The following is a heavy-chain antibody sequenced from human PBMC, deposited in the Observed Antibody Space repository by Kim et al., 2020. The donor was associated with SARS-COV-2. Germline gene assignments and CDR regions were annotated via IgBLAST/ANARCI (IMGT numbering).Heavy chain of an antibody. Sequence: GGSLRLSCAASGFTFSSYSMNWVRQAPGKGLEWVSYISSSSSTIYYTDSVKGRFTISRDNAKNSLYLQMNSLRDEDTAVYYCARDTDYDFWSGYKASFDYWGQGTLVTVSS. V-gene: IGHV3-48*02. CDR3: ARDTDYDFWSGYKASFDY. D-gene: IGHD3-3*01. CDR2: ISSSSSTI. CDR1: GFTFSSYS. J-gene: IGHJ4*02.